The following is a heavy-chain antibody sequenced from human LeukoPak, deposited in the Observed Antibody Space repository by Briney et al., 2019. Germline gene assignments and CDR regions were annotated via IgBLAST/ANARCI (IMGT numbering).Heavy chain of an antibody. Sequence: SETLSLTCTVSGGSISSYYWSWIRQPAGKGLEWIGRIYTSGSTNYNPSLKSRVTMSVDTSKNQFSLKLSSVTAADTAVYYCARDHKGRYCSSTSCKYFDYWGREPWSPSPQ. CDR3: ARDHKGRYCSSTSCKYFDY. CDR1: GGSISSYY. J-gene: IGHJ4*02. V-gene: IGHV4-4*07. D-gene: IGHD2-2*01. CDR2: IYTSGST.